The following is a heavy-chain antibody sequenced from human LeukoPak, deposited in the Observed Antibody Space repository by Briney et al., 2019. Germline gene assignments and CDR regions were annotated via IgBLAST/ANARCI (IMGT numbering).Heavy chain of an antibody. Sequence: ASVKVSCKAAGYIFINSPINWVRQVPGQGLEWMGWLNTNTGNPTYAQGFTGRFVFSLDTSVSTAHLQIASLKTEDTAIYYCARESSWHHFDSWGQGTLVTVSS. J-gene: IGHJ4*02. CDR3: ARESSWHHFDS. D-gene: IGHD2-15*01. CDR1: GYIFINSP. CDR2: LNTNTGNP. V-gene: IGHV7-4-1*01.